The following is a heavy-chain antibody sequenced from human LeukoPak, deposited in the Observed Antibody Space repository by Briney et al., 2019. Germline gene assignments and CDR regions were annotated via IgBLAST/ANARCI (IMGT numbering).Heavy chain of an antibody. Sequence: PSQTLSLTCTVSGGSISSGGYYWSWIRQHPGKGLEWIGYIYYSRSTYYNPSLKSRVTISVDTSKNQFSLKLSSVTAADTAVYYCARLAYGDYESYYFDYWGQGTLVTVSS. CDR2: IYYSRST. J-gene: IGHJ4*02. CDR1: GGSISSGGYY. V-gene: IGHV4-31*03. D-gene: IGHD4-17*01. CDR3: ARLAYGDYESYYFDY.